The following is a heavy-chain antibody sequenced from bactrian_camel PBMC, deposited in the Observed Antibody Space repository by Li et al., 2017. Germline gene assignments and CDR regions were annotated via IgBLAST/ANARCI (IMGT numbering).Heavy chain of an antibody. CDR2: ISGDGST. Sequence: DVQLVESGGGSVQTGGSLRLSCKPSFFILDDFDMMWYRQAPGNECELVSSISGDGSTYYTDAVKGRFTISRAYTPSTLYLQMNSLRPEDTAMYYCAASFYANARDKVWGQGTQVTVS. J-gene: IGHJ4*01. CDR3: AASFYANARDKV. V-gene: IGHV3-1*01. D-gene: IGHD1*01. CDR1: FFILDDFD.